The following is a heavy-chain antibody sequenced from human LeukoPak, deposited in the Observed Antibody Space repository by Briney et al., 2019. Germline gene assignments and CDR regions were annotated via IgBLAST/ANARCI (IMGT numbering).Heavy chain of an antibody. Sequence: SETLSLTCTVSGGSISSYYWSWLRQPPGKGLEWIGYIYYSGSTNYNPSLKSRVTISVDTSKNQFSLKLSSVTAADTAVYYCARGSGSYSVQHWGQGTLVTVSS. D-gene: IGHD1-26*01. J-gene: IGHJ1*01. CDR1: GGSISSYY. V-gene: IGHV4-59*01. CDR2: IYYSGST. CDR3: ARGSGSYSVQH.